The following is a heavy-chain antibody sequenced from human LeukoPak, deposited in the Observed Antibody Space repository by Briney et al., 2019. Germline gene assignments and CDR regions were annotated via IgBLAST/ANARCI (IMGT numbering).Heavy chain of an antibody. CDR2: IYYSGST. Sequence: SETLSLTCTVSGGSISSYYWSWIRQPPGKGLEWIGYIYYSGSTNYNPSLKSRVTISVDTSKNQFSLKLSSVTAADTAVYYCARDWDTVLLWFGEPTPGAFDIWGQGTMVTVSS. D-gene: IGHD3-10*01. J-gene: IGHJ3*02. CDR3: ARDWDTVLLWFGEPTPGAFDI. V-gene: IGHV4-59*01. CDR1: GGSISSYY.